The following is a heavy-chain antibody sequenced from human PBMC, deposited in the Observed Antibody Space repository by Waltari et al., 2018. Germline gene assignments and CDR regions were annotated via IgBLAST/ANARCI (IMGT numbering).Heavy chain of an antibody. CDR2: ISSSSSYI. V-gene: IGHV3-21*01. CDR1: GFTFSSYS. J-gene: IGHJ5*02. Sequence: EVQLVESRGGLVKPGGSLRLSCAASGFTFSSYSMNWVRQAPGKGLEWVSSISSSSSYIYYAASVKGRFTISRDNAKNSLYLQMNSLRAEDTAVYYCARDRAGALSPYCSSTSCYYPNWFDPWGQGTLVTVSS. D-gene: IGHD2-2*01. CDR3: ARDRAGALSPYCSSTSCYYPNWFDP.